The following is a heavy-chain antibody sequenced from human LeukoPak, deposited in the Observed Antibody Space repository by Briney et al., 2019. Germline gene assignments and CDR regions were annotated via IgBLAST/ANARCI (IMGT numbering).Heavy chain of an antibody. V-gene: IGHV4-59*01. CDR2: IYYSGTT. Sequence: PSETLSLTCTVSGGSISRYYWSCIRQSPGRGLEWIAYIYYSGTTNYNPSLKSRVTISVDTSKSQFSLKLNSVTAADTAVYYCAGGGYCSRASCFAPLFDFWGQGVLVTVSS. D-gene: IGHD2-2*01. CDR3: AGGGYCSRASCFAPLFDF. CDR1: GGSISRYY. J-gene: IGHJ4*02.